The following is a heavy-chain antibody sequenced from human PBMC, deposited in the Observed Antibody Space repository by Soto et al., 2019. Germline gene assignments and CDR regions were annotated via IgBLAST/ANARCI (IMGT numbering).Heavy chain of an antibody. V-gene: IGHV4-61*01. CDR3: ARSMYYYGSSGYSKEYYFDY. CDR2: IYYSGTT. Sequence: SETLSLPCTVSGGAVSSGTYYWSWIRRPPGKGLEWIGYIYYSGTTNYNPSLKSRVTISVDTSKNQFSLKLNSVTAADTAVYYCARSMYYYGSSGYSKEYYFDYWGPGTLVTVSS. J-gene: IGHJ4*02. CDR1: GGAVSSGTYY. D-gene: IGHD3-22*01.